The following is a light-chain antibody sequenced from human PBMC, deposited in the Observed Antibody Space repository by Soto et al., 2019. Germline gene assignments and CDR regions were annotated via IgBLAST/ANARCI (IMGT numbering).Light chain of an antibody. CDR1: QSISTH. CDR3: QQRSDWPPWT. Sequence: EIVLTQSPATLSLSPGEGANLSCRASQSISTHLAWYQQRPGQAPRLLIYDASNRATGIPARFSGSGSGTDFTLTINSLEPEDFAVYYCQQRSDWPPWTFGQGTKVEIK. J-gene: IGKJ1*01. CDR2: DAS. V-gene: IGKV3-11*01.